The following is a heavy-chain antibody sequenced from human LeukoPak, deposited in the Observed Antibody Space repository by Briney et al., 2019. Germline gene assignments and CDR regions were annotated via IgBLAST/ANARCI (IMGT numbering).Heavy chain of an antibody. D-gene: IGHD6-13*01. Sequence: GGSLRLSCAASGFTFSSYSMNWVRQAPGKGLEWVSYISSSSSTINCADSVKGRFTISRDNAKNSLYLQMNSLRAEDTAVYYRARVPGLYSSSWYGAFDIWGQGTMVTVSS. CDR3: ARVPGLYSSSWYGAFDI. V-gene: IGHV3-48*04. CDR1: GFTFSSYS. J-gene: IGHJ3*02. CDR2: ISSSSSTI.